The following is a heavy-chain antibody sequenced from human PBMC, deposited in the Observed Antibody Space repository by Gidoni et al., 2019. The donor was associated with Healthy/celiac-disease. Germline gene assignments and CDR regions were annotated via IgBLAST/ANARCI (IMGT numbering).Heavy chain of an antibody. J-gene: IGHJ4*02. CDR3: AKDRIPYDSSGYYGY. CDR2: ISGSGGST. V-gene: IGHV3-23*01. Sequence: EWVSAISGSGGSTYYADSVKGRFTISRDNSKNTLYLQMNSLRAEDTAVYYCAKDRIPYDSSGYYGYWGQGTLVTVSS. D-gene: IGHD3-22*01.